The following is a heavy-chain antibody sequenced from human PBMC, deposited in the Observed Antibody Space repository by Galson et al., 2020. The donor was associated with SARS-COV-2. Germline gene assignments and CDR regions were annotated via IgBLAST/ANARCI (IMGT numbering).Heavy chain of an antibody. CDR3: AKDLGQYCSGGSCYSGYFDY. CDR2: ISYDGSNK. CDR1: GFTFSSYG. J-gene: IGHJ4*02. D-gene: IGHD2-15*01. Sequence: GGSLRLSCAASGFTFSSYGMHWVRQAPGKGLEWVAVISYDGSNKYYADSVKGRFTISRDNSKNTLYLQMHSLRAEDTAVYYCAKDLGQYCSGGSCYSGYFDYWGQGTLVTVSS. V-gene: IGHV3-30*18.